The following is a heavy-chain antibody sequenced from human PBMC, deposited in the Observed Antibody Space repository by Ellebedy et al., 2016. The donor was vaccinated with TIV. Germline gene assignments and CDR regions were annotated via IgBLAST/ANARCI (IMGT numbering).Heavy chain of an antibody. CDR2: ISSSGLTI. V-gene: IGHV3-48*04. CDR3: AREDDFWSGYHDAFDL. CDR1: GFTFSTYT. J-gene: IGHJ3*01. Sequence: GGSLRLXCAASGFTFSTYTMNWVRQAPGKGLEWLSSISSSGLTIYYRDSVKGRFTISRDNTNNSLFLQMNTLSAEDTAVYYCAREDDFWSGYHDAFDLWGQGTIVTVSS. D-gene: IGHD3-3*01.